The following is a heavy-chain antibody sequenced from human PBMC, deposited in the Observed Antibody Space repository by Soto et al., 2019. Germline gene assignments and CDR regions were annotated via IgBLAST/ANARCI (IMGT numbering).Heavy chain of an antibody. J-gene: IGHJ4*02. CDR2: IYYSGNT. CDR1: GGSISRGYCY. CDR3: ARVEEGGWCLEG. Sequence: SETLSLTCSVSGGSISRGYCYWRWIRQPPGKGLEWIGNIYYSGNTYYNPSLKSRLIISIDTSKNQFSLKLSSVTAADTAVYYCARVEEGGWCLEGWGQGTLVTVSS. V-gene: IGHV4-30-4*01. D-gene: IGHD2-21*01.